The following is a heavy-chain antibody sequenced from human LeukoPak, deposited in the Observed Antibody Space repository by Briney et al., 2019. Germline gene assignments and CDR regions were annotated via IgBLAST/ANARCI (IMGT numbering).Heavy chain of an antibody. CDR1: GGSISSGGYS. CDR2: IYHSGST. Sequence: SQTLSLTCAVSGGSISSGGYSWSWIRQPPGKGLEWIGYIYHSGSTYYNPSLKSRVTISVDRSKNQFSLKLSSVTAADTAVYYRARGGTLAAFDIWGQGTMVTVSS. D-gene: IGHD2/OR15-2a*01. CDR3: ARGGTLAAFDI. J-gene: IGHJ3*02. V-gene: IGHV4-30-2*01.